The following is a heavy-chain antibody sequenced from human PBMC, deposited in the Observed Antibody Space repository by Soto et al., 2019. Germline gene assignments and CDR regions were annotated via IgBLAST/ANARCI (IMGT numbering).Heavy chain of an antibody. CDR3: AGAEDGIDY. Sequence: QVQLVQSGAEVKKAGSSVKVSCKASGGTFSSYTISWVRQAPGQGLEWMGRIIPILGIANYAQKFQGRDTITADKSTSTGYMELSSLRSEDTAVYYCAGAEDGIDYWGQGTLVTVSS. J-gene: IGHJ4*02. V-gene: IGHV1-69*02. CDR1: GGTFSSYT. CDR2: IIPILGIA.